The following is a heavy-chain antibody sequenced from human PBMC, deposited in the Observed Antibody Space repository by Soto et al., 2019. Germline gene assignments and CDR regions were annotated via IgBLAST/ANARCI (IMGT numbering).Heavy chain of an antibody. CDR3: PRHQVLVPFFAY. V-gene: IGHV4-39*01. D-gene: IGHD6-13*01. J-gene: IGHJ4*02. Sequence: QLQLQESGPGLVKPSETLSLTCTVSGGSISSSSYYWGWIRQPPGKGLEWIGSIYYSGSTYYNPSLRSRVPISVDTSKTPFSRKLSAVTAADTAVYYCPRHQVLVPFFAYWGQGTLVTVSS. CDR1: GGSISSSSYY. CDR2: IYYSGST.